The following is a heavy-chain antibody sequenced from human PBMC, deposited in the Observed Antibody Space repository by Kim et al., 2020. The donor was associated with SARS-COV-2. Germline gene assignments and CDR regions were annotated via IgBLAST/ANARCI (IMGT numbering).Heavy chain of an antibody. CDR1: GGSISSGGYY. CDR2: IYYSGST. D-gene: IGHD3-10*01. CDR3: ARVPYYYGSGSWGDFDY. Sequence: SETLSLTCTVSGGSISSGGYYWSWIRQHPGKGLEWIGYIYYSGSTYYNPSLKSRVTISVDTSKNQFSLKLSCVTAADTAVYYCARVPYYYGSGSWGDFDYWGQGTLVTVSS. V-gene: IGHV4-31*03. J-gene: IGHJ4*02.